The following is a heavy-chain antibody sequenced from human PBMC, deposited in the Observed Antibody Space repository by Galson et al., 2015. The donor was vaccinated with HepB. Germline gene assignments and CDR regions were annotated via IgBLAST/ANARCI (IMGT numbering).Heavy chain of an antibody. V-gene: IGHV1-2*02. Sequence: SVKVSCKASGSTFTGYYMHWVRQAPGQGLEWMGWINPNSGGTNYAQKFQGRVTMTRDTSISTAYMELSRLRSDDTAVYYCARSRVGSSWYVDYWGQGTLVTVSS. J-gene: IGHJ4*02. CDR3: ARSRVGSSWYVDY. CDR1: GSTFTGYY. CDR2: INPNSGGT. D-gene: IGHD6-13*01.